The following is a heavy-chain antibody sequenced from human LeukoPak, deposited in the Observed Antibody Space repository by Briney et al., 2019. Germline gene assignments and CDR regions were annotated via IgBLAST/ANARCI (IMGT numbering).Heavy chain of an antibody. CDR3: ARSFSTGSGYYPEHLQH. V-gene: IGHV3-21*04. J-gene: IGHJ1*01. CDR1: GFTFSSYS. Sequence: GGSLRLSCAASGFTFSSYSMNWVRQGPGKGLEWVSSISSSTDYIYYADSVKGRFTISRDNAKNSVYLQMNSLRAEDTAVYYCARSFSTGSGYYPEHLQHWGPGTLVTVSS. CDR2: ISSSTDYI. D-gene: IGHD2-15*01.